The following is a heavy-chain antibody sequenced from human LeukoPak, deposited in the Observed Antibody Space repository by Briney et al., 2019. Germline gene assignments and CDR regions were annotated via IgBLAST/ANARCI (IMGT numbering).Heavy chain of an antibody. Sequence: GGSLRLSCAASGFTFSSYAMSWVRQAPGKGLEWISGISGSGGATHYADSVKGRFTISRDNAKNSLYLQMNSLRAEDTAVYYCASGPYYYDSSGYSGTVVYWGQGTLVTVSS. J-gene: IGHJ4*02. CDR3: ASGPYYYDSSGYSGTVVY. CDR2: ISGSGGAT. D-gene: IGHD3-22*01. V-gene: IGHV3-23*01. CDR1: GFTFSSYA.